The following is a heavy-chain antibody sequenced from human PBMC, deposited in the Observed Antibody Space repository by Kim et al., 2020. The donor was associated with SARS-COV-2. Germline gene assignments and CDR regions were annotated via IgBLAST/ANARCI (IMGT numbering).Heavy chain of an antibody. CDR3: ARRRDHDY. CDR2: GSEK. V-gene: IGHV3-7*04. J-gene: IGHJ4*02. Sequence: GSEKFYVDSGKGRFTVSRDNAKSSVFLQMNSLRAEDTAVYYCARRRDHDYWGQGILVTVSS.